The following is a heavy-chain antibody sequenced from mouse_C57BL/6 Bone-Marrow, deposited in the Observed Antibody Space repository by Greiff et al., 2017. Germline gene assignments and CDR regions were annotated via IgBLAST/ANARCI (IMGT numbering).Heavy chain of an antibody. D-gene: IGHD2-4*01. CDR1: GFNIKDDY. Sequence: EVQLQQSGAELVRPGASVKLSCTASGFNIKDDYMHWVKQRPEQGLEWIGWIDPENGDTEYASKFQGKATITADTSSNTAYLQLSSLTSEDTAVYYCTTYYDYHDVWGTGTTVTVSS. J-gene: IGHJ1*03. CDR2: IDPENGDT. CDR3: TTYYDYHDV. V-gene: IGHV14-4*01.